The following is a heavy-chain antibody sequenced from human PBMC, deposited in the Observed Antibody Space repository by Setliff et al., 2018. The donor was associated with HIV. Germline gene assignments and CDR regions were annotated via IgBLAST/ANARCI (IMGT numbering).Heavy chain of an antibody. CDR1: GGSINSTSYY. V-gene: IGHV4-39*01. D-gene: IGHD2-15*01. Sequence: PSETLSLTCTVSGGSINSTSYYWGWIRQPPGNGLEWIGSIYHTGSTYYKPSLKSRVTISVDTSKNQFSLRLSSVAAGDTAVYYCARNPCSGGSCPDAFDIWGQGTMGTVS. J-gene: IGHJ3*02. CDR3: ARNPCSGGSCPDAFDI. CDR2: IYHTGST.